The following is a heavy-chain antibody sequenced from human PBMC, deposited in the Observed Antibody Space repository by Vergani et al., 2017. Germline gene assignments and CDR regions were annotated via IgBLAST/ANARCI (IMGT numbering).Heavy chain of an antibody. CDR3: ARSPYYYDSSGYSGYFDY. CDR1: GGSISSGSYY. Sequence: QVQLQESGPGLVKPSQTLSLTCTVSGGSISSGSYYWSWIRQPAGKGLEWIGRIYTSGSTNYNPSLKSRVTISVDTSKNQFSLKLSSVTAADTAVYYCARSPYYYDSSGYSGYFDYWGQGTLVTVSS. V-gene: IGHV4-61*02. J-gene: IGHJ4*02. CDR2: IYTSGST. D-gene: IGHD3-22*01.